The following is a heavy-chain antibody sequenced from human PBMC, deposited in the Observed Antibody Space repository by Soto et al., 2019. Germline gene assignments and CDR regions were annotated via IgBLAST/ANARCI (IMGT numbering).Heavy chain of an antibody. CDR3: ASKRRIAAAGLDY. CDR2: INHSGST. D-gene: IGHD6-13*01. Sequence: PSETLSLTCAVYGGSFSGYYWSWIRQPPGKGLEWIGEINHSGSTNYNPSLKSRVTISVDTSKNQFSPKLSSVTAADTAVYYCASKRRIAAAGLDYWGQGTLVTVSS. J-gene: IGHJ4*02. CDR1: GGSFSGYY. V-gene: IGHV4-34*01.